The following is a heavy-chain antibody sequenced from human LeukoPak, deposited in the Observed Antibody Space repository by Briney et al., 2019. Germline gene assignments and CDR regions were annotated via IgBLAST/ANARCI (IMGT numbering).Heavy chain of an antibody. Sequence: GGSLRLSCAASGFTFSSYAMSWVRQAPGKGLEWVSAISGSGGSTYYADSVKGRFTISRDNSKNTLYLQMNSLRAEDTAVYYCAKTYFGIIITFGGVIVAPFDYWGQGTLVTVSS. J-gene: IGHJ4*02. CDR2: ISGSGGST. CDR1: GFTFSSYA. V-gene: IGHV3-23*01. D-gene: IGHD3-16*02. CDR3: AKTYFGIIITFGGVIVAPFDY.